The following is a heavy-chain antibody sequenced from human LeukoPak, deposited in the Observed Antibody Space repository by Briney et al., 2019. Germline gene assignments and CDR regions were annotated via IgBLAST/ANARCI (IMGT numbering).Heavy chain of an antibody. CDR3: AKEVARRTGGFDP. CDR2: IYHSGTA. Sequence: SETLSLTCTVSAYSITNDNYGIWIRQSPGTGPEWIGSIYHSGTAYYNPSLKSRVTISADTSKNQFSLKLNSVTATDTAVYYCAKEVARRTGGFDPWGQGTLVTVSS. CDR1: AYSITNDNY. J-gene: IGHJ5*02. D-gene: IGHD3/OR15-3a*01. V-gene: IGHV4-38-2*02.